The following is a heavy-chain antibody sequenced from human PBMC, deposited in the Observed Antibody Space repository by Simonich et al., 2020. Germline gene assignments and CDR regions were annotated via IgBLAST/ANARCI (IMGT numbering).Heavy chain of an antibody. CDR3: ARLPDY. Sequence: QVQLQESGPGLVKPSATLSLTCTVSGCSISSYYWSWIRQPPGKGLEWIGYIYYSGSTNYNPSLKRRVTISVDTSKNQFSLKLSSVTAADTAVYYCARLPDYWGQGTLVTVSS. V-gene: IGHV4-59*08. J-gene: IGHJ4*02. CDR1: GCSISSYY. CDR2: IYYSGST.